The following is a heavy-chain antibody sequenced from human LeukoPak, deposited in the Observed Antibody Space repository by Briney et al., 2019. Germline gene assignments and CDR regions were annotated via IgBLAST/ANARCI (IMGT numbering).Heavy chain of an antibody. CDR1: GGSISSHY. V-gene: IGHV4-59*11. D-gene: IGHD5-18*01. CDR3: ARGGSGYSYAKYYLDY. Sequence: KSSETLSLTCTVSGGSISSHYWSWIRQPPGKGLEWIGYIYYSGSTNYNPSLMSRVTISVDTSKNQFSLKLSSVTAADTAVYYCARGGSGYSYAKYYLDYWGQGTLVTVSS. CDR2: IYYSGST. J-gene: IGHJ4*02.